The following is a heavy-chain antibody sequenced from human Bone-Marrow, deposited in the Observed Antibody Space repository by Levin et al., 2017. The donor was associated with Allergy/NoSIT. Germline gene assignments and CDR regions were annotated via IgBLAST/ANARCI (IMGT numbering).Heavy chain of an antibody. CDR1: GYTFTSYG. V-gene: IGHV1-18*01. Sequence: ASVKVSCKASGYTFTSYGISWVRQAPGQGLEWMGWISAYNGNTNYAQKLQGRVTMTTDTSTSTAYMELRSLRSDDTAVYYCARAGAYCSSTSCSSFDPWGQGTLVTVSS. CDR2: ISAYNGNT. CDR3: ARAGAYCSSTSCSSFDP. D-gene: IGHD2-2*01. J-gene: IGHJ5*02.